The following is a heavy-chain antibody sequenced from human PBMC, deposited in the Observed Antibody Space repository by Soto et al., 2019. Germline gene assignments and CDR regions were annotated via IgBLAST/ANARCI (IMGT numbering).Heavy chain of an antibody. Sequence: GGSLRLSCAASGFTFSNAWMSWVRQAPGKGLEWVGRIKSKTDGGTTDYAAPVKGRFTISRDDSKNTLYLQMNSLKTEDTAVYYCGVTTPGYYYMDVWGKGTTVTVSS. D-gene: IGHD2-21*02. CDR3: GVTTPGYYYMDV. J-gene: IGHJ6*03. CDR2: IKSKTDGGTT. V-gene: IGHV3-15*01. CDR1: GFTFSNAW.